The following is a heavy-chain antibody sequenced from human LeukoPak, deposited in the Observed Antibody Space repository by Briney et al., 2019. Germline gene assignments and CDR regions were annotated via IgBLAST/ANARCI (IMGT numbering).Heavy chain of an antibody. CDR1: GGSISSGDYY. J-gene: IGHJ4*02. D-gene: IGHD3-10*01. V-gene: IGHV4-30-4*01. CDR3: ARVDYYGSGRGEAFDY. CDR2: IYYSGST. Sequence: SETLSLTCTVSGGSISSGDYYWSWIRQPPGKGLEWIGYIYYSGSTYYSPSLKSRVTISVDTSKNQFSLKLSSVTAADTAVYYCARVDYYGSGRGEAFDYWGQGTLVTVSS.